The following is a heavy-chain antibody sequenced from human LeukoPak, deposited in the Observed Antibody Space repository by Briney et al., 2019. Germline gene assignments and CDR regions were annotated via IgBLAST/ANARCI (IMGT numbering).Heavy chain of an antibody. CDR3: ARGGQVVSASDNWFDP. J-gene: IGHJ5*02. CDR2: ISTSSSYI. D-gene: IGHD2-2*01. V-gene: IGHV3-21*01. Sequence: GGSLRLSCAASGFTFSSYSMNWVRQAPGKGLEWVSSISTSSSYIYYADSVKGRFTISRDNAKKSLYLQMNSLRAEDTALYYCARGGQVVSASDNWFDPWGQGTLVTVSS. CDR1: GFTFSSYS.